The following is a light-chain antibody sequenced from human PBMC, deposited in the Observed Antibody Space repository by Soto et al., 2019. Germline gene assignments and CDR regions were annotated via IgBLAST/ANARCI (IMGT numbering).Light chain of an antibody. CDR1: SSNIGAGYD. CDR2: GNS. J-gene: IGLJ2*01. CDR3: QSYDSSLSCFHVV. V-gene: IGLV1-40*01. Sequence: QLVLTQPPSVSGAPGQRVTISCTGSSSNIGAGYDVHWYQQLPGTAPKLLIYGNSNRPSGVPDRFSGSKSGTSASLAITGLQAEDEADYSCQSYDSSLSCFHVVFGGGTKLTVL.